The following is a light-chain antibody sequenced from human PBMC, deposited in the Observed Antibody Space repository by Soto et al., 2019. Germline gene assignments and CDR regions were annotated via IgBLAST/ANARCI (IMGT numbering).Light chain of an antibody. J-gene: IGKJ3*01. CDR1: RTVSTN. V-gene: IGKV3-15*01. CDR3: QQYNNWPPGAT. Sequence: EIVLTQSPATLSVSPGERATLSCRASRTVSTNLAWYQQKPGQAPRLLIYYTSTRATGIPARFSGSGSGKEFTLTISSLQSEDFAVYYCQQYNNWPPGATFGPGTKVEIK. CDR2: YTS.